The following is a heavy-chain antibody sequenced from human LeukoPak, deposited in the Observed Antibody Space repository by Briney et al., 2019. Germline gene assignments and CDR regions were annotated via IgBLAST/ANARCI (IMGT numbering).Heavy chain of an antibody. D-gene: IGHD3-3*01. CDR2: IKQDGSEK. Sequence: GGSLRLSCAASGFTFSNYWMSWVRRGPGKGLEWVANIKQDGSEKYYVDSVKGRFSISRDDTKNSLYLQLNSLRAEDTAVYYCAREGLRFLEWSSYYFDYWGLGTLVTVSS. J-gene: IGHJ4*02. CDR1: GFTFSNYW. V-gene: IGHV3-7*01. CDR3: AREGLRFLEWSSYYFDY.